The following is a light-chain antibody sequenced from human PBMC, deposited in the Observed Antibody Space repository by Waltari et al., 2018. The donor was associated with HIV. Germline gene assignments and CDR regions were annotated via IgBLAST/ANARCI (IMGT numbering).Light chain of an antibody. CDR1: QSVSSSY. V-gene: IGKV3-20*01. Sequence: EIVLTQSPGTLSLSPGERATLSCRASQSVSSSYLAWYQQKPGHAPVLLIYDASIRATGIPDRFTGSGSETDFILTICRLEPEDFAVYYCQQSGTSPYTFGQGTKLEIK. J-gene: IGKJ2*01. CDR2: DAS. CDR3: QQSGTSPYT.